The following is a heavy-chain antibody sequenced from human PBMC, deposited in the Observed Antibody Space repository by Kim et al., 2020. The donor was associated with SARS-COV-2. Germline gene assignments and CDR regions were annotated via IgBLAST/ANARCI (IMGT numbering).Heavy chain of an antibody. CDR3: ARGRAGVVPAPILGIGPHYDYFIMDV. CDR1: GGSFSGHY. D-gene: IGHD2-2*02. CDR2: IHQSGST. V-gene: IGHV4-34*01. Sequence: SETLSLTCAVYGGSFSGHYWSWIRQPPGKGLEWIGEIHQSGSTNYNPSLKSRVTLSIDTSKNQFSLKLSSVTAADTGFYYCARGRAGVVPAPILGIGPHYDYFIMDVWGHGSTVTVYS. J-gene: IGHJ6*02.